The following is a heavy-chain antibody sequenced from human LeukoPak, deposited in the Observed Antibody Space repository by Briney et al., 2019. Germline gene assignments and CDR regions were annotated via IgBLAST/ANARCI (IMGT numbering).Heavy chain of an antibody. Sequence: SETLSHTCTVSGYSISSGYYWGWIRQPPGMGLGWIGSIYYSGNTYYNPSPKSRVTISVDTSKNQFSLKLSSVTAADTAVYYCARLGGYSYGTGYWGQGTLVTVSS. J-gene: IGHJ4*02. CDR1: GYSISSGYY. D-gene: IGHD5-18*01. CDR3: ARLGGYSYGTGY. V-gene: IGHV4-38-2*02. CDR2: IYYSGNT.